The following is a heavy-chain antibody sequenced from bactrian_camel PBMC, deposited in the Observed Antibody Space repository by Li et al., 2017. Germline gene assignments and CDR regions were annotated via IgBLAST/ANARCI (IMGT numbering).Heavy chain of an antibody. CDR3: AVLSQFNHCRGVLVGIWQQYAS. V-gene: IGHV3S55*01. J-gene: IGHJ4*01. CDR2: ILSDGTV. Sequence: HVQLVESGGGSVQAGGSLTLSCAATGFTFDESDMGWYRQAPGSQCELVAGILSDGTVYYADFVKGRSTISTDDANNTLDLQIDSLQPEDTAMYYCAVLSQFNHCRGVLVGIWQQYASWGQGTQVTVS. CDR1: GFTFDESD. D-gene: IGHD5*01.